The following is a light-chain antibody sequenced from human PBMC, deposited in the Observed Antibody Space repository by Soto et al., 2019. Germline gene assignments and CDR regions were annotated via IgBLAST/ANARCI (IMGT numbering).Light chain of an antibody. V-gene: IGKV3-20*01. CDR3: QQYGSSRVT. CDR2: SAS. CDR1: QSVSSSY. J-gene: IGKJ1*01. Sequence: EIVLTQSPGTLSLSPGERATLSCRASQSVSSSYFAWYQQKPGQAPRLLIHSASTRATGIPDRFSDSGSGTGFTLTIRRLEREGFAVYSWQQYGSSRVTFGQGTKVEIK.